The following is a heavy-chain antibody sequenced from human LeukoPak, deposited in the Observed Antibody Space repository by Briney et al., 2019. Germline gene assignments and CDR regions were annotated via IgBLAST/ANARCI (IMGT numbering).Heavy chain of an antibody. J-gene: IGHJ4*02. Sequence: KVSCKASGYTFTGYYMHWVRQASGKGLEWVGRIRSKANSYATAYAASVKGRFTISRDDSKNTAYLQMNSLKTEDTAVYYCTRHPSFDTVTTHDYWGQGTLVTVSS. CDR2: IRSKANSYAT. CDR1: GYTFTGYY. D-gene: IGHD4-17*01. V-gene: IGHV3-73*01. CDR3: TRHPSFDTVTTHDY.